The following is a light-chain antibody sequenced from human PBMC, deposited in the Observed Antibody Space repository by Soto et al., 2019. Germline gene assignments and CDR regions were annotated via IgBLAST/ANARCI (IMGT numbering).Light chain of an antibody. CDR1: QGIRND. CDR2: AAS. J-gene: IGKJ1*01. CDR3: LQHNGFPRT. V-gene: IGKV1-17*01. Sequence: DIQMTQSPSSLSASVGAGVTITCRASQGIRNDLAWYQQKPGKAPKRLSYAASTLQSGVPSRFRGSGSGTEFILTISSLKPDDFETYFCLQHNGFPRTFGPGTKVDIK.